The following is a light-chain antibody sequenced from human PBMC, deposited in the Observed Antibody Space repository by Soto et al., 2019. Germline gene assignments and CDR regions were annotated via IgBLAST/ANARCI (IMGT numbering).Light chain of an antibody. CDR2: GAS. V-gene: IGKV1-8*01. CDR1: EAISSY. CDR3: QHYNSFPWT. Sequence: AIRMTQSPSSLSASTGDRVTITCRASEAISSYLAWYRQRPGEHPKLLIYGASTLQSGVPSRFSGSGSGTEFTLTISCLQSDDFATYYCQHYNSFPWTFGQGTKVEMK. J-gene: IGKJ1*01.